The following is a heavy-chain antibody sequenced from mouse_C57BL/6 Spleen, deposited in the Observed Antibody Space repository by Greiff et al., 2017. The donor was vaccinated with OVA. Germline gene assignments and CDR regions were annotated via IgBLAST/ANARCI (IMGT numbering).Heavy chain of an antibody. CDR2: INPNNGGT. D-gene: IGHD2-3*01. V-gene: IGHV1-26*01. J-gene: IGHJ4*01. CDR1: GYTFTDYY. CDR3: ASPDGYYAMDY. Sequence: VQLQQSGPELVKPGASVKISCKASGYTFTDYYMNWVKQSHGKSLEWIGDINPNNGGTSYNQKFKGKATLTVDKSSSTAYMELRSLTSEDSAVYYCASPDGYYAMDYWGQGTSVTVSS.